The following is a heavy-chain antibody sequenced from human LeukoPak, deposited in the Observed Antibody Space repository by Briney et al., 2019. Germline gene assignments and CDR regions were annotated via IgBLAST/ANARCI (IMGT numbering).Heavy chain of an antibody. CDR1: GFTFSSYE. Sequence: PGGSLRLSCAASGFTFSSYEMNWVRQAPGKGLEWVSYISSSGSTIYYADSVKGRFTISRDNAKNSLYLQMNSLRAEDTALYYCARETIFGVVYFDYWGQGTLVTVSS. CDR2: ISSSGSTI. J-gene: IGHJ4*02. CDR3: ARETIFGVVYFDY. D-gene: IGHD3-3*01. V-gene: IGHV3-48*03.